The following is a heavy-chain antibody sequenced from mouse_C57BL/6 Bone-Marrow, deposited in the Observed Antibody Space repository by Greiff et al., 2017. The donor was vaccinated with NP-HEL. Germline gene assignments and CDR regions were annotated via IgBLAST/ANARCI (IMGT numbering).Heavy chain of an antibody. V-gene: IGHV1-59*01. D-gene: IGHD2-2*01. CDR2: IDPSDSYT. Sequence: QVQLQQPGAELVRPGTSVKLSCKASGYTFTSYWMHWVKQRPGQGLEWIGVIDPSDSYTKYNQKFKGKATLTVDTSSSTAYMQLSSLTSEDSAFYYCARVSTMVRWCAYWGQGTLVTVSA. J-gene: IGHJ3*01. CDR3: ARVSTMVRWCAY. CDR1: GYTFTSYW.